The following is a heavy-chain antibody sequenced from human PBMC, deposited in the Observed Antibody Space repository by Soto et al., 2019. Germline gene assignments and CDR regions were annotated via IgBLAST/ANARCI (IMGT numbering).Heavy chain of an antibody. CDR2: ISYDGSNK. J-gene: IGHJ4*02. CDR1: GFTFSSYA. Sequence: QVQLVESGGGVVQPGRSLRLSCAASGFTFSSYAMHWVRQAPGKGLEWVAVISYDGSNKYYADSVKGRFTISRDNSKNTLYLQMNSLRAEDTAVYYCASSKGIAVAGYYFDYWGQGTLVTVSS. CDR3: ASSKGIAVAGYYFDY. V-gene: IGHV3-30-3*01. D-gene: IGHD6-19*01.